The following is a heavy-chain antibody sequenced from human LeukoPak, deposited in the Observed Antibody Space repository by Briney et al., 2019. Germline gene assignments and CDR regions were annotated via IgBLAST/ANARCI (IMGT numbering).Heavy chain of an antibody. Sequence: GGSLRLSCAASGFTFSRDSMNWVRQAPGKGLEWVSSISSSSAYIYYADSVKGRFTISRDNAKNSLCLQMNSLRDEDTAVYYCARENIVVVTAIRDAFDIWGQGTMVTVSS. CDR2: ISSSSAYI. J-gene: IGHJ3*02. CDR3: ARENIVVVTAIRDAFDI. D-gene: IGHD2-21*02. CDR1: GFTFSRDS. V-gene: IGHV3-21*01.